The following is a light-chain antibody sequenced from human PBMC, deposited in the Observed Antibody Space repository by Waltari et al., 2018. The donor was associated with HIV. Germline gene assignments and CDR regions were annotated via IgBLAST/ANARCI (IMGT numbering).Light chain of an antibody. Sequence: EIVLTQSPATLSLSPGERATLSCRASQSVSSYLAWYQQKPGQAPKLLIYGAANRATSIPARFSGSGSGTDFTLTISSLEPEDFAVYYCQQRRNWPPGATFGGGTKVEIK. V-gene: IGKV3-11*01. J-gene: IGKJ4*01. CDR2: GAA. CDR3: QQRRNWPPGAT. CDR1: QSVSSY.